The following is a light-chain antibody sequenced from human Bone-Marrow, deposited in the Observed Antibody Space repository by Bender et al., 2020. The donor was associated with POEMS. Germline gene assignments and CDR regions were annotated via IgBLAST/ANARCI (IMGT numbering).Light chain of an antibody. J-gene: IGLJ2*01. CDR3: SSYTGSSTVI. CDR2: DVS. V-gene: IGLV2-14*01. CDR1: SSDVGAYNY. Sequence: QSALTQPASVSGSPGQSITISCAGTSSDVGAYNYVSWYQQHPGKAPKLMIYDVSNRPSGVSTRFSGSKSGNRASLTISSLQHEDEADYYCSSYTGSSTVIFGGGTKLTVL.